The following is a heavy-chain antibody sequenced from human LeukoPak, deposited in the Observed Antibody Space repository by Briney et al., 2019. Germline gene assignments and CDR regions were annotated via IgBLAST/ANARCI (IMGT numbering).Heavy chain of an antibody. D-gene: IGHD2-2*01. Sequence: GRSLRLSCEASGFTFSTYGMHWVRQAPGRGLEWVAVISNDGYTQYYADSVKGRFTISRDNSKNALYLQMNSLRAEDTAVYYCARDRSIYCGSTSCYGWFDPWGQGTLVTVSS. V-gene: IGHV3-30*03. CDR2: ISNDGYTQ. CDR1: GFTFSTYG. CDR3: ARDRSIYCGSTSCYGWFDP. J-gene: IGHJ5*02.